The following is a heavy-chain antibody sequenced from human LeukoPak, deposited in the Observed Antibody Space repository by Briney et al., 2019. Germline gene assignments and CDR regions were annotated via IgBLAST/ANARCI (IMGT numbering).Heavy chain of an antibody. V-gene: IGHV3-23*01. J-gene: IGHJ4*02. Sequence: AGGSLRLSCAASGFTFSSYAMTWVRQAPGKGLEWVSTISGSGGSTYYADSVKGRFTISRDNSKNTLYLQMNNLRAEDTAVYYCARGRGGDYVPSRFDYWGQGTLVTVSS. CDR1: GFTFSSYA. CDR2: ISGSGGST. D-gene: IGHD4-17*01. CDR3: ARGRGGDYVPSRFDY.